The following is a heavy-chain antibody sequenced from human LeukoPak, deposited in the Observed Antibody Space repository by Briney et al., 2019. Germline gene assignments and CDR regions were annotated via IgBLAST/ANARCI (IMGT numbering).Heavy chain of an antibody. V-gene: IGHV3-9*01. CDR2: ISWNSGSI. J-gene: IGHJ2*01. CDR1: GFTFDDYA. D-gene: IGHD3-3*01. CDR3: AKDRVVYFDL. Sequence: GGSLRLSCAASGFTFDDYAMHWVRQAPGKGLEWVSGISWNSGSIGYADSVKGRFTISRDNSKNTLYLQMNSLRAEDTAVYYCAKDRVVYFDLWGRGTLVTVSS.